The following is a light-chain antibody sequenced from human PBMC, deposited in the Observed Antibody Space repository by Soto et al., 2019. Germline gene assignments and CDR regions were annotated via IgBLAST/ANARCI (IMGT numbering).Light chain of an antibody. J-gene: IGKJ5*01. CDR3: QQYGSSPIN. V-gene: IGKV3-20*01. CDR2: GAS. CDR1: QSVSSSY. Sequence: EIVLTQSPGTLSLSPGERATLSCRASQSVSSSYLAWYQQKPGQAPRLLIYGASSRATGIPDRFSGSGSGTDFTLTISRLETEDSAEYYCQQYGSSPINFGQGTRLE.